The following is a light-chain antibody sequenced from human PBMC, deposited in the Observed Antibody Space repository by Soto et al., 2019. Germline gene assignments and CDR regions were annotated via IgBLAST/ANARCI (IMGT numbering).Light chain of an antibody. J-gene: IGLJ2*01. CDR2: EDT. Sequence: QSALTQPASVSGSPGQSITISCTGTSSDVGNYNLVSWYQQHPGKVPKVMIYEDTKRPSGVSDRFSGSKSGNTASLTISGLQAEDEADYYCCSYAGRSTHVIFGGGTK. CDR1: SSDVGNYNL. V-gene: IGLV2-23*01. CDR3: CSYAGRSTHVI.